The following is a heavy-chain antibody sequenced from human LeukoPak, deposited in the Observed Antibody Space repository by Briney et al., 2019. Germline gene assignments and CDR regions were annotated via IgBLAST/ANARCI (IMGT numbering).Heavy chain of an antibody. D-gene: IGHD3-22*01. V-gene: IGHV3-30*18. CDR1: GFTFSSYG. CDR3: AKASGAYYYDSSGYYY. Sequence: GRSLRLSCAASGFTFSSYGMHWVRQAPGKGLEWVAVISYDGSNKYYADSVKGRFTISRDNSKNTLYLQMNSLRAEDTAVYYCAKASGAYYYDSSGYYYWGQGTLVTVSS. J-gene: IGHJ4*02. CDR2: ISYDGSNK.